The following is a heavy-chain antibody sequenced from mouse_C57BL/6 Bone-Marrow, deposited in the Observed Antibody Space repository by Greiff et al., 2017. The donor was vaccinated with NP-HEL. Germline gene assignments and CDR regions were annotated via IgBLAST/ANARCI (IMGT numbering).Heavy chain of an antibody. CDR2: SRNKANDYTT. CDR1: GFTFSDFY. V-gene: IGHV7-1*01. D-gene: IGHD2-4*01. Sequence: EVKLVESGGGLVQSGRSLRLSCATSGFTFSDFYMEWVRQAPGKGLEWIAASRNKANDYTTEYSASVKGRFIVSRDTSQSILYLQMNALRAEDTAIYYCARDDDYDNIMDYWGQGTSVTVSS. CDR3: ARDDDYDNIMDY. J-gene: IGHJ4*01.